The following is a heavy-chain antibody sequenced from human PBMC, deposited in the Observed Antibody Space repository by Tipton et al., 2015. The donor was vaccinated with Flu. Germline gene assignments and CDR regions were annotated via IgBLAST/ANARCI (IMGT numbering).Heavy chain of an antibody. J-gene: IGHJ3*01. V-gene: IGHV3-30*04. D-gene: IGHD1-1*01. Sequence: SLRLSCAASGFTLSRYAIHWVRQAPGKGQEWVAAISYDGSKKYYADSVKGRFTISRDISKDTLYVQVNSLRADDTAVDYCARPAAGWNNAFVVGGQGTMVTVSS. CDR1: GFTLSRYA. CDR2: ISYDGSKK. CDR3: ARPAAGWNNAFVV.